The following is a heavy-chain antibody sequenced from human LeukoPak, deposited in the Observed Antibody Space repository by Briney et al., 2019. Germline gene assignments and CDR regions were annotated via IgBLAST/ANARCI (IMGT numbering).Heavy chain of an antibody. Sequence: SETLSLTCTVSGYSISSGYYWGWIRQPPGKGLEWIGSIYHSGSTYYNPSLKSRVTISVDTSKNQFYLKLSSVTAADTAVYYCAREGSTSGNWFDPWGQGTLVTVSS. CDR3: AREGSTSGNWFDP. D-gene: IGHD2-2*01. CDR2: IYHSGST. CDR1: GYSISSGYY. J-gene: IGHJ5*02. V-gene: IGHV4-38-2*02.